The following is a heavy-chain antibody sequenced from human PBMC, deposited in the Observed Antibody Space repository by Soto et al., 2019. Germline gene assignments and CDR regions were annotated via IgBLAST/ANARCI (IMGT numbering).Heavy chain of an antibody. CDR3: ARLSEYTFWEN. D-gene: IGHD3-3*01. V-gene: IGHV4-39*02. Sequence: QLQLQESGPGLVKPSETLSLACTVSRGSISIRTYYWGWIRQPPGKGLEWIGSYSYTGSTYYSPTLKSRVTTSVDTSKNHFSLTLSSVTAADTAVYYCARLSEYTFWENWGQGTLVTVSS. CDR1: RGSISIRTYY. J-gene: IGHJ4*02. CDR2: YSYTGST.